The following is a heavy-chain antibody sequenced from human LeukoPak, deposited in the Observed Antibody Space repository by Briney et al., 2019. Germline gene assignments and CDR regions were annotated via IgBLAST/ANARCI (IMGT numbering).Heavy chain of an antibody. Sequence: QPGRSLRLSCAASGFTFSSYGMHWVRQAPGKGLEWVAVISYDGSNKYYADSVKGRFTISRDNSKNTLYLQMNSLRAEDTAVYYCAKDPGPATGTTATGPYYYYGMDVWDQGTTVTVSS. CDR3: AKDPGPATGTTATGPYYYYGMDV. V-gene: IGHV3-30*18. J-gene: IGHJ6*02. D-gene: IGHD1-1*01. CDR1: GFTFSSYG. CDR2: ISYDGSNK.